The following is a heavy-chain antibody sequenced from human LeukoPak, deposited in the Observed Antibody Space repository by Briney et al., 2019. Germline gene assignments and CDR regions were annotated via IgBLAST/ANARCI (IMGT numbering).Heavy chain of an antibody. CDR3: AKDGTNYGLGTSFDN. CDR1: GFTFSSYA. D-gene: IGHD3-10*01. Sequence: GGSLRLSCAASGFTFSSYAMSWVRQAPGKGLEWVSAISGSGGSTYYADSVKGRFTISRDNSKNTLYLQMNSLRAEDTAVYYCAKDGTNYGLGTSFDNWGQGTLVTVSS. J-gene: IGHJ4*02. V-gene: IGHV3-23*01. CDR2: ISGSGGST.